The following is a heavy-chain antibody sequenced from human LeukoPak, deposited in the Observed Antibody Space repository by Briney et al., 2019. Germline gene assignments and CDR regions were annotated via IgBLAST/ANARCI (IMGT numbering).Heavy chain of an antibody. D-gene: IGHD3-10*01. Sequence: SETLSLTCTVSGGSLSRRYWSWIRQPPGKGLAWIGYISYSGSTNYNPSLKSRVTISVDMSKNQFSLRLSSVTAADTAVYYCARHYGSGSDFYYYGMDVWGQGTTVTVSS. CDR3: ARHYGSGSDFYYYGMDV. CDR1: GGSLSRRY. J-gene: IGHJ6*02. V-gene: IGHV4-59*08. CDR2: ISYSGST.